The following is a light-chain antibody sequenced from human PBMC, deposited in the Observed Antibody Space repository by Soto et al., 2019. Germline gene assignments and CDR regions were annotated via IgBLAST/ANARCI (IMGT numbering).Light chain of an antibody. CDR1: QSISTW. CDR2: KAS. J-gene: IGKJ2*01. Sequence: DIQLTQSPSTLSASVGDRVTITCRASQSISTWLAWYQQKPGTAPKLLIHKASTLESGVPSRFSGSRSGTEFTLTVSSLQPDDFATYYCQQYNDSFPYTLGQGTKLEIK. V-gene: IGKV1-5*03. CDR3: QQYNDSFPYT.